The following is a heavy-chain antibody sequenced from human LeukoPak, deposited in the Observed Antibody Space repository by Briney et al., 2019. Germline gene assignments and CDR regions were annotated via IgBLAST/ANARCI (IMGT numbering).Heavy chain of an antibody. V-gene: IGHV3-30*02. D-gene: IGHD7-27*01. Sequence: PGGSLRLSCAVSGFIFSSYGMHWVRQVPGKGLGWVAFIRNEGSNKYYAGSVKGRFTISRDNSKNTLYLQMNSLRAEDTAVYYCAKDPSLGIGYYFDYWGQGTLVTVSS. CDR1: GFIFSSYG. J-gene: IGHJ4*02. CDR3: AKDPSLGIGYYFDY. CDR2: IRNEGSNK.